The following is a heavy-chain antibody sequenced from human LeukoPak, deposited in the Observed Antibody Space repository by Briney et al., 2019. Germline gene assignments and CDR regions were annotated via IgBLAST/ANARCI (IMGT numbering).Heavy chain of an antibody. V-gene: IGHV3-64D*09. D-gene: IGHD1-26*01. CDR2: INNNGDRK. CDR1: GFTFSRYA. Sequence: GGSLRLSCSASGFTFSRYAMHWVRQAPGKGLEYVSGINNNGDRKHYGDSVKGRFSISRNNSKNTLHLQMSALRAEDTARYYCVKDCGGSYAFDYWGQGSLVSVGS. J-gene: IGHJ4*02. CDR3: VKDCGGSYAFDY.